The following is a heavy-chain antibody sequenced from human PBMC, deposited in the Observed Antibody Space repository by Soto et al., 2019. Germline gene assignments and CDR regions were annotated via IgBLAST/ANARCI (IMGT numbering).Heavy chain of an antibody. D-gene: IGHD3-22*01. V-gene: IGHV4-30-4*01. Sequence: QVQLQESGPGLVKPSQTVSLTCTGYGGSISSGDYYWSWIRQPPVKGLEWIGYIYYSGSTYYNPSLKSRVTISVDTSKNQFSLKLSSVTAADTAVYYCARDPTRVVTTYYGMDVWGQGTTVTVSS. J-gene: IGHJ6*02. CDR2: IYYSGST. CDR1: GGSISSGDYY. CDR3: ARDPTRVVTTYYGMDV.